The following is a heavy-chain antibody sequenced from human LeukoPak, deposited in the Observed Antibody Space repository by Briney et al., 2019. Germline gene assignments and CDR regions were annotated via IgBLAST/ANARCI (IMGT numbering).Heavy chain of an antibody. CDR3: ARAPGYYDSSAYFDY. Sequence: GGSLRLSCAASGFTFDDYAMHWVRQAPGKGLEWVSLITWDGSTTSYADSVKGRFTISRDNTKNSLYLRMSSLRAEDTALYYCARAPGYYDSSAYFDYWGQGTLVAVSS. V-gene: IGHV3-43D*03. CDR2: ITWDGSTT. CDR1: GFTFDDYA. D-gene: IGHD3-22*01. J-gene: IGHJ4*02.